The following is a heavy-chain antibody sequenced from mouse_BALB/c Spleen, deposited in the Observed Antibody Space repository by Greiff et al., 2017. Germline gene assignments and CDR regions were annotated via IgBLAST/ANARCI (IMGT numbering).Heavy chain of an antibody. CDR1: GFTFSSYT. V-gene: IGHV5-12-2*01. CDR2: ISNGGGST. Sequence: DVHLVESGGGLVQPGGSLKLSCAASGFTFSSYTMSWVRQTPEKRLEWVAYISNGGGSTYYPDTVKGRFTISRDNAKNTLYLQMSSLKSEDTAMYYCARVNAMDYWGQGTSVTVSS. CDR3: ARVNAMDY. J-gene: IGHJ4*01.